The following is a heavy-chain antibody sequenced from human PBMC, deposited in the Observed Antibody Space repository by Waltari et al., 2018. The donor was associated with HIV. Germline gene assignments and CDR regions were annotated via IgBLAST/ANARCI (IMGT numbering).Heavy chain of an antibody. J-gene: IGHJ4*02. CDR1: GGSISSGGYY. V-gene: IGHV4-31*03. D-gene: IGHD4-17*01. CDR2: IYYSGST. Sequence: QVQLQESGPGLVKPSQTLSLTCTVSGGSISSGGYYWSWIRQPPGKGLEWIGYIYYSGSTYYNPSLKSRVTISVDTSKNQFSLKLSSVTAADTAVYYCARDSGARGYGGNSGIDYWGQGTLVTVSS. CDR3: ARDSGARGYGGNSGIDY.